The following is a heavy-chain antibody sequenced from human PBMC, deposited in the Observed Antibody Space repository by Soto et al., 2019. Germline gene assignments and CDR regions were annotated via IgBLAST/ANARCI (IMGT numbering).Heavy chain of an antibody. J-gene: IGHJ4*02. CDR2: IYYSGST. CDR3: ASQRKSGYSYPFDY. D-gene: IGHD5-18*01. CDR1: GGSISSSSYY. V-gene: IGHV4-39*01. Sequence: SETLSLTCTVSGGSISSSSYYWGWIRQPPGKGLEWIGSIYYSGSTYYNPSLKSRVTISVDTSKNQFSLKLSSVTAADTAVYYCASQRKSGYSYPFDYWGQGTLVTVSS.